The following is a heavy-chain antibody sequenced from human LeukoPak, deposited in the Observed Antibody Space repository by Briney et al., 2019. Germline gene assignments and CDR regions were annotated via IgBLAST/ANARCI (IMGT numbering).Heavy chain of an antibody. J-gene: IGHJ6*03. CDR1: GGSISSYY. V-gene: IGHV4-59*01. D-gene: IGHD3-3*01. CDR3: ARVHYDFWSGSGYYYYYYMDV. Sequence: PSETLSLTCTVSGGSISSYYWSWIRQPPGKGLEWIGYIYYSGSTNYNPSLKSRVTISVDTSKNQFSLKLSSVTAADTAVYYCARVHYDFWSGSGYYYYYYMDVWGKGTTVTVSS. CDR2: IYYSGST.